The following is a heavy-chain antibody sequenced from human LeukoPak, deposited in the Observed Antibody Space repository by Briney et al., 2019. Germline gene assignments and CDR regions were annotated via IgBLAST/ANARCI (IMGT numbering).Heavy chain of an antibody. Sequence: SETLSLTCTVSGDSVSGVYWSWIPQPPGKGLEWIGYVYYSGDTNYNPSLKSRVTMSLDTSKNQVSLRLSSVTAADTAVYYCARYVRGYCSGGSCSFHPYFDYWGQGTLVTVSS. J-gene: IGHJ4*02. CDR2: VYYSGDT. CDR3: ARYVRGYCSGGSCSFHPYFDY. D-gene: IGHD2-15*01. CDR1: GDSVSGVY. V-gene: IGHV4-59*08.